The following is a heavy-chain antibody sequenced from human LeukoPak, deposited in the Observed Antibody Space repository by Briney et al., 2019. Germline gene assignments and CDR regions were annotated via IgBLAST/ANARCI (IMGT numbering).Heavy chain of an antibody. J-gene: IGHJ3*02. CDR2: ISASGGAT. V-gene: IGHV3-23*01. CDR3: ASHTMMYAFDI. D-gene: IGHD3-22*01. Sequence: GGSLRLSCAASGFTFRNFAMSWVHQAPGKGLEWVSSISASGGATSSAGSVKGRFTISRDNSKNTLYLQMDSLRAEDTAVYYCASHTMMYAFDIWGQGTMVTVSS. CDR1: GFTFRNFA.